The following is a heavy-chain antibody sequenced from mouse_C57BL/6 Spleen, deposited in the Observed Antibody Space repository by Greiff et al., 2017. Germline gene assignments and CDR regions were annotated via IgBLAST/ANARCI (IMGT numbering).Heavy chain of an antibody. J-gene: IGHJ2*01. CDR1: GYTFTSYW. CDR3: ARESRTTVVGFDY. Sequence: QVQLQQPGAELVKPGASVKMSCKASGYTFTSYWITWVKQRPGQGLEWIGDIYPGSGSTNYNEKFKSKATLTVDTSSSTAYMQLSSLTSEDSAVYDCARESRTTVVGFDYWGQGTTLTVSA. V-gene: IGHV1-55*01. CDR2: IYPGSGST. D-gene: IGHD1-1*01.